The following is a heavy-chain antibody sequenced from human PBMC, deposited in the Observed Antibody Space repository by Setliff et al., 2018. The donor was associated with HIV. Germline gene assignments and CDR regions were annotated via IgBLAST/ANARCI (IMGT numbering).Heavy chain of an antibody. J-gene: IGHJ6*02. V-gene: IGHV3-7*01. CDR3: ARKLRPGYGMDV. D-gene: IGHD3-10*01. CDR2: IDQDGSEK. CDR1: GFTFSTYW. Sequence: GGSLRLSCAASGFTFSTYWMIWVRQAPGKGLEWVANIDQDGSEKNYVDSVKGRFTISRDNAENSLYLQLNSLRAEDTAVYYCARKLRPGYGMDVWGQGTPVTVSS.